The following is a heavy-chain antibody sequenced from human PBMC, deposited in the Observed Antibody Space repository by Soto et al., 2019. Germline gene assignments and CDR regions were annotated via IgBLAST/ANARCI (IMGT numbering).Heavy chain of an antibody. V-gene: IGHV4-4*02. D-gene: IGHD1-26*01. CDR3: ARAFGYSGSHYYYYYMDV. J-gene: IGHJ6*03. Sequence: SWVRQPPGKGLEWIGEISHNGSTNYNPSLKRRVTISVDKSKNQFSLKLSSVTAADTAVYYCARAFGYSGSHYYYYYMDVWGKGTPVTVSS. CDR2: ISHNGST.